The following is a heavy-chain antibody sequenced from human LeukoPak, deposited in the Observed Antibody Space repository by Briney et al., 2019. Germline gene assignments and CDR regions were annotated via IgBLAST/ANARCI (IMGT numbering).Heavy chain of an antibody. CDR1: GGTFSSYA. V-gene: IGHV1-69*05. CDR3: ATELAYCGGDCYSGFDY. J-gene: IGHJ4*02. Sequence: SVKVSCKASGGTFSSYAISWVRQAPGQGLEWMGGIIPIFGTANYAQKFQGRVTITTDESTSTAYMELSSLRSEDTAVYYCATELAYCGGDCYSGFDYWGQGTLATVSS. CDR2: IIPIFGTA. D-gene: IGHD2-21*02.